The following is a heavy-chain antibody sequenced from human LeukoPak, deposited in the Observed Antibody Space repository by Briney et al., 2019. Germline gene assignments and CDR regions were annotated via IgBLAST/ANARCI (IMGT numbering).Heavy chain of an antibody. Sequence: GGSLRLSCAASGFTVSSNYMSWVRQAPGKGLEWVSVIYSGGSTYYADSVKGRFTISRDNSKNTLYLQMNSLRAEDTAVYYCARTRITMVRGVITDGFFDYWGQGTLVTVSS. J-gene: IGHJ4*02. CDR3: ARTRITMVRGVITDGFFDY. CDR2: IYSGGST. V-gene: IGHV3-53*01. CDR1: GFTVSSNY. D-gene: IGHD3-10*01.